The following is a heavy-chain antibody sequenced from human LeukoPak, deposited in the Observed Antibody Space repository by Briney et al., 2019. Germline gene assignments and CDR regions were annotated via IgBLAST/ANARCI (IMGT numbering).Heavy chain of an antibody. CDR3: ARVPGGPTETVKWFDP. Sequence: GASVKVSCKASGYTFTGYYMHWVRQAPGQGLEWMGWINPNSGGTNYAQKFQGRVTMTRDTSISTAYMELSRLRSDDTAVYYCARVPGGPTETVKWFDPWGQGTLVTVSS. CDR2: INPNSGGT. J-gene: IGHJ5*02. CDR1: GYTFTGYY. V-gene: IGHV1-2*02. D-gene: IGHD4-17*01.